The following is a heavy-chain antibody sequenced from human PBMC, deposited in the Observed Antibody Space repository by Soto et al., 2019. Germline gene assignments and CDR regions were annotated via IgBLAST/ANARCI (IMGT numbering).Heavy chain of an antibody. Sequence: SETLSLTCTVSGGSISSSSYYWGWIRQPPGKGLEWIGRIYYSGSTYYNPSLKSRVTISVDTSKNQFSLKLSSVTAADTAVYYCARHVLAGQNYYYYGMDVWGKGSTVTVSS. CDR3: ARHVLAGQNYYYYGMDV. CDR2: IYYSGST. V-gene: IGHV4-39*01. D-gene: IGHD3-3*02. CDR1: GGSISSSSYY. J-gene: IGHJ6*04.